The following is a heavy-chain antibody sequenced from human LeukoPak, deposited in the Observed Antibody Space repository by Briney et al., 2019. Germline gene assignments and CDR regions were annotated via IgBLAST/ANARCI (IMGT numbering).Heavy chain of an antibody. Sequence: GGSLRLSCAASGFTFSSYSMNWVRQAPGKGLEWVSSITGSSNFMSYADSVKGRFTISRDNARNSLYLQMNSLRAEDTAVYYCAGDFSQSRNSDYWGQGTLVTVSS. J-gene: IGHJ4*02. CDR3: AGDFSQSRNSDY. CDR2: ITGSSNFM. V-gene: IGHV3-21*01. CDR1: GFTFSSYS. D-gene: IGHD4-23*01.